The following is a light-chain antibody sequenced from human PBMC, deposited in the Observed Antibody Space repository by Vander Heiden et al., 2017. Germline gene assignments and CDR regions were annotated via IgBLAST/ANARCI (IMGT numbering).Light chain of an antibody. CDR1: QDISNY. Sequence: DIQMTQSPSSLSASVGDRVTITCQASQDISNYLNWYQQKPGKAPKLLIYDASNLETGVPSRFSGSASGTDFTFTISILHPEDLTTYYCQQDDNLPITFGGGTKVEIK. V-gene: IGKV1-33*01. CDR3: QQDDNLPIT. J-gene: IGKJ4*01. CDR2: DAS.